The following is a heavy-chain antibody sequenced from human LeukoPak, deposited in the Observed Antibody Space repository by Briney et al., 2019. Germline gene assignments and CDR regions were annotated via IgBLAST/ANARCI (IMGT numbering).Heavy chain of an antibody. CDR2: ISAYNGNT. CDR3: ARESFSSTWYGQYYFDY. CDR1: GYTFTSYG. D-gene: IGHD6-13*01. Sequence: ASVKVSCKASGYTFTSYGISWVRQAPGQGLEWMGWISAYNGNTNYAQKFQGRVTITTDESTSTAYMELSSLRSDDTAVYYCARESFSSTWYGQYYFDYWGQGTLVTVSS. J-gene: IGHJ4*02. V-gene: IGHV1-18*01.